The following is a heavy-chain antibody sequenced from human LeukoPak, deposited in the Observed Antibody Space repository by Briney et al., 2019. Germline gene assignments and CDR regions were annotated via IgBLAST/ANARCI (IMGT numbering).Heavy chain of an antibody. J-gene: IGHJ1*01. CDR2: INISGGST. Sequence: ASVTLSCTASGYTFTCYYMHWVRHAHAPGNERKGIINISGGSTSYAQTVHGRVTITSDTSTSTVYMELSSLRSEDTAVYYCARDRGVVNPEYCQHWGEGTLVTVSS. CDR3: ARDRGVVNPEYCQH. CDR1: GYTFTCYY. V-gene: IGHV1-46*01. D-gene: IGHD3-3*01.